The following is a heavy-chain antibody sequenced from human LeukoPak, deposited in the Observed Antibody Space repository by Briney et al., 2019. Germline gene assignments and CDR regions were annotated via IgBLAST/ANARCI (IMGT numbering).Heavy chain of an antibody. CDR2: ISSSSSTI. CDR3: ARDTLRRITMGGSSI. V-gene: IGHV3-48*04. D-gene: IGHD3-10*01. CDR1: GFTFSSYS. J-gene: IGHJ3*02. Sequence: PGGSLRLSCAASGFTFSSYSMNGVRQAPGKGLEWVSYISSSSSTIYYADSVKGRFTISRDNAKDSLYLQMNSLRAEDTAVYYCARDTLRRITMGGSSIWGQGTMVTVSS.